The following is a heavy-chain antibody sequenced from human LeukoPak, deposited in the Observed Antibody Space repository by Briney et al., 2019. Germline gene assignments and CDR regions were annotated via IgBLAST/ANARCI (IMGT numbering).Heavy chain of an antibody. J-gene: IGHJ5*02. Sequence: SETLSLTCTVSGGSISGFYWSWIRQPPGKGLEWLGYVYNSGSTNYNPSLKSRVTISVDTSKSQFSLNLTSVTAADTAVYYCARDRCSGGSCSRFGPWGQGTLVTVSS. CDR1: GGSISGFY. CDR2: VYNSGST. CDR3: ARDRCSGGSCSRFGP. D-gene: IGHD2-15*01. V-gene: IGHV4-59*01.